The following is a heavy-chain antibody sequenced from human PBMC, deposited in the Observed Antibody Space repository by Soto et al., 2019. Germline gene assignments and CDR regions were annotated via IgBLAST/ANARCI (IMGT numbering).Heavy chain of an antibody. V-gene: IGHV1-69*06. CDR3: ARRDTSGFLRYFDN. Sequence: SVKVSCKSSGGTFSSFINYPINWVRQAPGQGLEWMGGIVPNVGTVNYAQKFRGKVTITADKSTGTAYVELSSLRSEDTALYYCARRDTSGFLRYFDNWGQGTQVTVSS. CDR1: GGTFSSFINYP. CDR2: IVPNVGTV. J-gene: IGHJ4*02. D-gene: IGHD3-3*01.